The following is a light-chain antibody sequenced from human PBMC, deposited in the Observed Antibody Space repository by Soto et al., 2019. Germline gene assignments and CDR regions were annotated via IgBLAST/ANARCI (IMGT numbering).Light chain of an antibody. J-gene: IGLJ1*01. Sequence: QSVLTQPPSASGSPGQSVTISCTGTSSDVGGYNYVSWYQQHPGKAPKLIISEVSKRPSGVPDRFSGSKSGNTASLTVSGLQAEDEADYYCSSYAASXNFRVFGTGTKVTVL. CDR1: SSDVGGYNY. CDR2: EVS. CDR3: SSYAASXNFRV. V-gene: IGLV2-8*01.